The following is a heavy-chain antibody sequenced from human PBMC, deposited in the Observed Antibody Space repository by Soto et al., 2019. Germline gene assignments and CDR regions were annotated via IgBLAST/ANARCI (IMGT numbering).Heavy chain of an antibody. CDR3: ARMGPNYCMDV. CDR2: IIPILGIA. V-gene: IGHV1-69*02. J-gene: IGHJ6*02. Sequence: QVQLVQSGAEVKKPGSSVKVSCKASGGTFSSYTISWVRQAPGQGLEWMGRIIPILGIANYAQKFQGRVTITADKSTSTAYMELSSLRSEDTAVYYCARMGPNYCMDVWGQGTTGTVAS. CDR1: GGTFSSYT.